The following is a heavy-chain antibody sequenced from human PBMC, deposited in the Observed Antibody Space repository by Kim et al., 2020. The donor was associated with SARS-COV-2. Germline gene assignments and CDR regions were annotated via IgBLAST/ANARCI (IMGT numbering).Heavy chain of an antibody. J-gene: IGHJ6*02. V-gene: IGHV3-43*02. CDR3: AKDSGEDNRYDVVRRGMDV. CDR2: ISGDGGST. D-gene: IGHD5-12*01. CDR1: GFTFDDYA. Sequence: GGSLRLSCAASGFTFDDYAMHWVRQAPGKGLEWVSLISGDGGSTYYADSVKGRFTISRDNSKNSLYLQMNSLRTEDTALYYCAKDSGEDNRYDVVRRGMDVWGQGTTVTVSS.